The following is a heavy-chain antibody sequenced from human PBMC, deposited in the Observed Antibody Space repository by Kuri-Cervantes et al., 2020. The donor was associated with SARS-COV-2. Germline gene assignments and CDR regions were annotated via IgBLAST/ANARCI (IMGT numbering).Heavy chain of an antibody. V-gene: IGHV3-23*01. CDR1: GFTFSSYA. CDR3: AKDGAVAGGGIPHFDY. Sequence: GGSLRLSCAASGFTFSSYAMSWARQAPGKGLEWVSAISGSGGSTYYADSVKGRFTISRDNSKNTLYLQMNSLRAEDTAVYYCAKDGAVAGGGIPHFDYWGQGTLVTVSS. J-gene: IGHJ4*02. D-gene: IGHD6-19*01. CDR2: ISGSGGST.